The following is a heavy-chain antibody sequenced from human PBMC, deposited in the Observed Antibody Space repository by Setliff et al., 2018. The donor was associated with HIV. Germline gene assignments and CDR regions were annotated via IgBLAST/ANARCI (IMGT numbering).Heavy chain of an antibody. Sequence: SETLSLTCTVSGGSFTSRSYYWGWIRQPPGKGLEWIGSIFYSGITYYNPSLKSRVTISVDTSKSQFSLNLTSVTAADTAVYYCARRGYSYDTSGYYYYFDYWGQGTLVTVSS. CDR2: IFYSGIT. CDR1: GGSFTSRSYY. J-gene: IGHJ4*02. V-gene: IGHV4-39*07. D-gene: IGHD3-22*01. CDR3: ARRGYSYDTSGYYYYFDY.